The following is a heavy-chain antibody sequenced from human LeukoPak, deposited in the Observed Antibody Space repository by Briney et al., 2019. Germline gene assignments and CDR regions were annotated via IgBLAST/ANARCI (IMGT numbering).Heavy chain of an antibody. J-gene: IGHJ4*02. CDR3: AKDEVAVAGVDYFDY. D-gene: IGHD6-19*01. V-gene: IGHV3-30*18. Sequence: PGRSLRLSCAASGFTFSSYGMHWVRQAPGKGLEWVAVISYDGSNKYYADSVKGRFTISRDNPKNTLYLQMNSLRAEDTAVYYCAKDEVAVAGVDYFDYWGQGTLVTVSS. CDR2: ISYDGSNK. CDR1: GFTFSSYG.